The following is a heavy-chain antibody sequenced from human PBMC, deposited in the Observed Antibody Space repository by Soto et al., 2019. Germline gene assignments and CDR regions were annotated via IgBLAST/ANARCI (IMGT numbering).Heavy chain of an antibody. CDR3: ARSLHSSGWYVNYYFDY. CDR1: GYTFTSYA. Sequence: ASVKVSCKASGYTFTSYAMHWVRQAPGQRLEWMGWINAGNGNTKYSQKFQGRVTITRDTSASTAYMELSSLRSEDTAVYYCARSLHSSGWYVNYYFDYWGQGTLVTVS. V-gene: IGHV1-3*01. D-gene: IGHD6-19*01. J-gene: IGHJ4*02. CDR2: INAGNGNT.